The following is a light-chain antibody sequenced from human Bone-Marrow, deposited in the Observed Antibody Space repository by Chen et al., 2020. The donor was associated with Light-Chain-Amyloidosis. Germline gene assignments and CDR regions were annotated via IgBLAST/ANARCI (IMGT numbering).Light chain of an antibody. CDR2: AVS. V-gene: IGLV2-14*01. J-gene: IGLJ1*01. CDR3: SSFTSSRAYD. CDR1: SGDVGTYTY. Sequence: QSALTQPASVSGSPGQSITISCTGTSGDVGTYTYVSWYQQHPGKAPKVMIYAVSNQPSGVANRFGGSKCGNTGSRTISGLKAEGEADCYCSSFTSSRAYDFGPETKVTAL.